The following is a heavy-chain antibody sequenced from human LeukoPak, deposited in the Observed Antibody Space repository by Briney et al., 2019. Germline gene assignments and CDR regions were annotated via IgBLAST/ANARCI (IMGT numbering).Heavy chain of an antibody. CDR1: GLSISSYY. Sequence: SETLSLTCSVSGLSISSYYWSWIRQSPGKGLEWIGYISYSGTTNYNPSLNSRVTISLDTSKNQFSLKLSSVTAADTAVYYCARGGGCTTTSCGFDYWGQGTLVTVSS. D-gene: IGHD2-2*01. J-gene: IGHJ4*02. V-gene: IGHV4-59*01. CDR2: ISYSGTT. CDR3: ARGGGCTTTSCGFDY.